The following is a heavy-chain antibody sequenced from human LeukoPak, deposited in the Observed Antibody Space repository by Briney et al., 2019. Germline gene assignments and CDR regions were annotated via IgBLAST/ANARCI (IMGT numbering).Heavy chain of an antibody. CDR3: ASVVQIEGSPSYFDY. D-gene: IGHD2-21*01. V-gene: IGHV3-7*03. CDR1: GFTFSSYW. Sequence: GGSLRLSCAASGFTFSSYWMSWVRQAPGKGLEWVANIKQDGSEKYYVDSVKGRFTISRDNAKNSLYLQMNSLRAEDTAVYYCASVVQIEGSPSYFDYWGQGTLVTVSS. J-gene: IGHJ4*02. CDR2: IKQDGSEK.